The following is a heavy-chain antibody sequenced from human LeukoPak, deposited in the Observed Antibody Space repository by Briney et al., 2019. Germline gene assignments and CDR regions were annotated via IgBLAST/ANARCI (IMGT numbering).Heavy chain of an antibody. V-gene: IGHV3-21*01. CDR1: GFTFSSYS. CDR3: ARDRKGRTYGDPYWFFDL. CDR2: ISSSSSYI. D-gene: IGHD4-17*01. J-gene: IGHJ2*01. Sequence: PGGSLRLSCAASGFTFSSYSMNWVRQAPGKGLEWVSSISSSSSYIYYADSVKGRFTISRDNAKNSLYLQMNSLRAEDTAVYYCARDRKGRTYGDPYWFFDLWGRGTLVSVSS.